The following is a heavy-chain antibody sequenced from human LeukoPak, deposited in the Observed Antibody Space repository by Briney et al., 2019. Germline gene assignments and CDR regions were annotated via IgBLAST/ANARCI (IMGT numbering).Heavy chain of an antibody. CDR1: GFTFSNAW. D-gene: IGHD6-19*01. J-gene: IGHJ6*03. Sequence: PGGSLRLSCAASGFTFSNAWMSWVRQAPGKGLEWVGRIKSKTDGGTTDYAAPVKGRFTISRDGSKNTLYLQMNSLKTEDTAVYYCTTDKWLEVYYYYMDVWGKGTTVTVSS. V-gene: IGHV3-15*01. CDR2: IKSKTDGGTT. CDR3: TTDKWLEVYYYYMDV.